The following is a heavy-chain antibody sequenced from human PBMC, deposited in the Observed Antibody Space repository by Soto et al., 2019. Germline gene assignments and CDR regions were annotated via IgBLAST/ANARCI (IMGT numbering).Heavy chain of an antibody. Sequence: GASVKVSCKAAGYTFTGYYMHWVLQAPGQGLEWMGWINPNSGGTNYAQKFQGWVTMTRDTSISTAYMELSRLRSDDTAVYYCARAPHSERWFDPWGQGTLVTVSS. J-gene: IGHJ5*02. CDR3: ARAPHSERWFDP. CDR1: GYTFTGYY. V-gene: IGHV1-2*04. CDR2: INPNSGGT.